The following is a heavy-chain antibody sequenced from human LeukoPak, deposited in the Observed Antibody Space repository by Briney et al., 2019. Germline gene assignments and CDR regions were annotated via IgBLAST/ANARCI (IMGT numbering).Heavy chain of an antibody. V-gene: IGHV3-9*03. D-gene: IGHD1-26*01. J-gene: IGHJ4*02. Sequence: PGRSLRLSCAASGFTFDDYAMPWVGQAARPGLKWVSGISWHSGSIGYADSVKGRFTISRDNPKNSLYLQMNSLRAEDMALYYCAKDISSGVGATRLDYWGQGTPVTGSS. CDR2: ISWHSGSI. CDR1: GFTFDDYA. CDR3: AKDISSGVGATRLDY.